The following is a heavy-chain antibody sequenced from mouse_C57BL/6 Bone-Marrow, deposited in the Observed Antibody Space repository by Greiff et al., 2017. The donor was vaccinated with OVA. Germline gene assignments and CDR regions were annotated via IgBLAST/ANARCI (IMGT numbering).Heavy chain of an antibody. CDR2: IDPSDSYT. D-gene: IGHD1-1*01. CDR1: GYTFTSYW. J-gene: IGHJ4*01. Sequence: QVQLKQPGAELVKPGASVKLSCKASGYTFTSYWMQWVKQRPGQGLEWIGEIDPSDSYTNYNQKFKGKATLTVDTSSSTAYMQLSSLTSEDSAVYYCAPFYYGSSYDYAMDYWGQGTSVTVSS. CDR3: APFYYGSSYDYAMDY. V-gene: IGHV1-50*01.